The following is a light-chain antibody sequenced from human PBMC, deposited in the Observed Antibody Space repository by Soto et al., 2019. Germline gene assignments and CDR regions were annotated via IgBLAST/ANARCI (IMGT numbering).Light chain of an antibody. Sequence: EIVLTQSPGTLSLSPGERATLSCRASQNVGANYLAWYQQKPGQAPRLLIYHASTRASGIPDRFSGSGSGTDFTLTITRLEPADFALYYCQQYASAPLTLGPGTLLEIK. CDR3: QQYASAPLT. CDR2: HAS. V-gene: IGKV3-20*01. J-gene: IGKJ5*01. CDR1: QNVGANY.